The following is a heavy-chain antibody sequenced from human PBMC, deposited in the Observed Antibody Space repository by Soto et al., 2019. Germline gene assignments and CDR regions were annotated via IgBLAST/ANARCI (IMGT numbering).Heavy chain of an antibody. CDR2: TRNKANSYTT. D-gene: IGHD3-22*01. Sequence: GGSLRLSCAASGFTFSDHYMDWVRQAPGKGLEWVGRTRNKANSYTTEYAASVKGRFTISRDDSKNSLYLQMNSLKTEDTAVYYCARGPSYYYDSSGYYAFDIWGQGTMVTVSS. CDR3: ARGPSYYYDSSGYYAFDI. V-gene: IGHV3-72*01. CDR1: GFTFSDHY. J-gene: IGHJ3*02.